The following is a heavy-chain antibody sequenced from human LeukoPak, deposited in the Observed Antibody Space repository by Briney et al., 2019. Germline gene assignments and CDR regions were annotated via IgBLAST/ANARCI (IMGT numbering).Heavy chain of an antibody. V-gene: IGHV3-23*01. Sequence: GGSLRLSCEVSGFTFSSYWIHWVRQAPGKGLEWVSAISDSGGSTFYADSVEGRFTISRDNSKNTLYLQMNSLRAEDTAVYYCAKGLYSSSSYFDYWGQGTLVTVSS. J-gene: IGHJ4*02. D-gene: IGHD6-6*01. CDR2: ISDSGGST. CDR1: GFTFSSYW. CDR3: AKGLYSSSSYFDY.